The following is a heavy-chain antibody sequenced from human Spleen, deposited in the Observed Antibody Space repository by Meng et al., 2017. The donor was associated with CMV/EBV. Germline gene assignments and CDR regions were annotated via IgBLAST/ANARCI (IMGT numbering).Heavy chain of an antibody. CDR1: GDFISSGSYY. Sequence: GGSLRLSCSVSGDFISSGSYYWGWIRQTPGKGLEWVSVIYNGDRTNYADSVKGRFTISRDNSKNTLYLQMNSLTTEDTATYYCARGELGKGSFWGQGTLVTVSS. V-gene: IGHV3-66*02. CDR2: IYNGDRT. D-gene: IGHD7-27*01. CDR3: ARGELGKGSF. J-gene: IGHJ4*02.